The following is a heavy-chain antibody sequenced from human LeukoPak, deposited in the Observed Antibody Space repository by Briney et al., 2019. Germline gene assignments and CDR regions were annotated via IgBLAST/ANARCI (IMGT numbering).Heavy chain of an antibody. CDR3: ARGRLNDYGDYVDDDYGMDV. Sequence: SETLSLTCTVSGGSISSYYWSWIRQPPGKGLEWIGYIYYSGSTNYNPSLKSRVTISVDTSKNQFSLKLSSVTAADTAVYYCARGRLNDYGDYVDDDYGMDVWGKGTTVTVSS. V-gene: IGHV4-59*01. CDR1: GGSISSYY. CDR2: IYYSGST. D-gene: IGHD4-17*01. J-gene: IGHJ6*04.